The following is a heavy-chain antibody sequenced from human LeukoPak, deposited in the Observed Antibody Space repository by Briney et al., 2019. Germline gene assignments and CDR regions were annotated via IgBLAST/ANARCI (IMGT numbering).Heavy chain of an antibody. Sequence: SETLSLTCTVSGGSISSGDFYWSWIRQPPGKDLEWIGYIYNSGSTYYKSSLKSRVTISADTSKNQFSLKLSSVTAADTAVYYCARRGSMATIDYWGQGTLVTVSS. CDR1: GGSISSGDFY. CDR2: IYNSGST. CDR3: ARRGSMATIDY. J-gene: IGHJ4*02. D-gene: IGHD5-24*01. V-gene: IGHV4-30-4*08.